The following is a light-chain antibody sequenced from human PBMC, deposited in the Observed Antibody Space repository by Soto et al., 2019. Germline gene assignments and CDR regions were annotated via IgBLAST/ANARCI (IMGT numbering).Light chain of an antibody. CDR1: QSLLHSNGYYY. J-gene: IGKJ1*01. Sequence: DIVMTQSPLSLPVTPGEPASISCRSSQSLLHSNGYYYLDWYLQKPGQSPQLLIYLGSNRASGVPDRFSGSGSGTDFTLKISRMEAEDVGVYYCMQALQTRTFGQGTKVDIK. CDR3: MQALQTRT. CDR2: LGS. V-gene: IGKV2-28*01.